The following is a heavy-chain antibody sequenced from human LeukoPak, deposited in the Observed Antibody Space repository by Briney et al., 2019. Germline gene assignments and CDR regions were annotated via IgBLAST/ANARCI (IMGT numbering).Heavy chain of an antibody. CDR1: GGSISSYY. V-gene: IGHV4-59*01. CDR2: IYYSGST. J-gene: IGHJ6*03. D-gene: IGHD2-2*01. CDR3: ARVNRQYCSSTSCYGWSYYYYYMDV. Sequence: SETLSLTCTVSGGSISSYYWSWIRQPPGKGLEWIGYIYYSGSTNYNPSLKSRVTISVDTSKNQFSLKLSSVTAADTAVYYCARVNRQYCSSTSCYGWSYYYYYMDVWGKGTTVTVSS.